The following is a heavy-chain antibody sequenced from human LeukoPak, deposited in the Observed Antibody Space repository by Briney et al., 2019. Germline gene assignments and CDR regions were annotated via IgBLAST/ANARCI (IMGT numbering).Heavy chain of an antibody. Sequence: GGSLRLSCADSGFSFSTYEMNWVRQAPGKGLEWVSYISSSGSSIYYADSVKGRFTISRDNAKNSLFLQMNSLRAEDTAVYYCTLRGGSVEHWGQGTLVTVSS. CDR1: GFSFSTYE. J-gene: IGHJ1*01. CDR2: ISSSGSSI. V-gene: IGHV3-48*03. D-gene: IGHD6-19*01. CDR3: TLRGGSVEH.